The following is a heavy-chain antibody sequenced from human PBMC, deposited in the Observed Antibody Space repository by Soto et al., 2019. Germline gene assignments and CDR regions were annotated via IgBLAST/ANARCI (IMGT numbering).Heavy chain of an antibody. J-gene: IGHJ6*02. CDR2: TYYRSKWYN. CDR1: GDSVSSNSAA. D-gene: IGHD1-20*01. V-gene: IGHV6-1*01. CDR3: ARDTYNPTNDYYYYGMDV. Sequence: SQTLSLTCAISGDSVSSNSAAWNWIRQSPSRGLEWLGRTYYRSKWYNDYAVSVKSRITINPDTSKNQFSLQLNSVTPEDTAVYYCARDTYNPTNDYYYYGMDVWGQGTTVTVSS.